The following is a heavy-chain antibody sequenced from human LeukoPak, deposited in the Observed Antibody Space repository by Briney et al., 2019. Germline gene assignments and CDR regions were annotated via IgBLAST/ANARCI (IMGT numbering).Heavy chain of an antibody. CDR2: INPNSGGT. V-gene: IGHV1-2*02. CDR3: ARTMTLIPVYYFDY. J-gene: IGHJ4*02. CDR1: GYTFTGYY. D-gene: IGHD3-3*01. Sequence: ASVKVSCKASGYTFTGYYMHWVRQAPGQGLEWMGWINPNSGGTNYAQKFQGRVTMTRDTSISTAYMELSRLRSDDTAVYYCARTMTLIPVYYFDYWGQGTLVTVSS.